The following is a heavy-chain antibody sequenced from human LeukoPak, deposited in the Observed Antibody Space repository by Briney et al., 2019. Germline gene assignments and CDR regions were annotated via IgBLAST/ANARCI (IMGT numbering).Heavy chain of an antibody. V-gene: IGHV3-30*02. CDR3: AKDIVVVVAATGSDY. CDR2: IRHDGSNK. J-gene: IGHJ4*02. Sequence: GGSLRLSCAASGFTFSSYGMHWVRQAPGKGLEWVAFIRHDGSNKYYADSVKGRFTISRDNSKNTLYLQMNSLRAEDTAVYYCAKDIVVVVAATGSDYWGQGTLATVSS. D-gene: IGHD2-15*01. CDR1: GFTFSSYG.